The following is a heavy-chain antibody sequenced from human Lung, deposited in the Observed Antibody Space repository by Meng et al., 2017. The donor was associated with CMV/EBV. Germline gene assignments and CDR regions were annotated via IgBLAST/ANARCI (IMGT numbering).Heavy chain of an antibody. CDR1: GFNFNTYA. V-gene: IGHV3-33*01. J-gene: IGHJ4*02. CDR2: LWYDGTNK. CDR3: ARVLKEDYFDY. Sequence: QVRLVEAGGGVVQPGTCLRLSCPASGFNFNTYAMHWVRQAPGKGLEWVAMLWYDGTNKDYADSVKGRFTISRDNSKNTVYLQMDSLRADDTAIYYCARVLKEDYFDYWGQGTLVTVSS.